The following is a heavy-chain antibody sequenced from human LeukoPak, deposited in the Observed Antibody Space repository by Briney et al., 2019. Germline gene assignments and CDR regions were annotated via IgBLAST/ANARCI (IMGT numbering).Heavy chain of an antibody. CDR3: ARIIGYSNQFDY. CDR1: GFTFKNNW. Sequence: GGSLRLSCAASGFTFKNNWMHWVRQAPGKGLMWVSRINTDGTRTTYADFVRGRFTISRDNAKSTLYSQMSSLKAEDTAVYYCARIIGYSNQFDYWGQGTLVTVSS. J-gene: IGHJ4*02. V-gene: IGHV3-74*01. CDR2: INTDGTRT. D-gene: IGHD5-18*01.